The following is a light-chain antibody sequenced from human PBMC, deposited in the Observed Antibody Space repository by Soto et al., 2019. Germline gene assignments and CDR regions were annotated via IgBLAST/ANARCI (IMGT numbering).Light chain of an antibody. J-gene: IGKJ1*01. CDR3: QQYGSSPGT. Sequence: EIVLTQSPCTLSLSPGERATLSCRASQSVSSDYLAWFQQKPGQAPRLLIFGASNRDTGIPDRFSGSGSGTDFTLTISRLEPEDFAMYYCQQYGSSPGTFGQGPKVDIK. CDR1: QSVSSDY. CDR2: GAS. V-gene: IGKV3-20*01.